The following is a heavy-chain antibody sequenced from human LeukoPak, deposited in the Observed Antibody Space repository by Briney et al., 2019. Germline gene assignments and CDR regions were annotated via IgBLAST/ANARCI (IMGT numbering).Heavy chain of an antibody. Sequence: PGGSLRLSCAASGFSFSNYAIHWVRQAPGKGLEYVSAISSNEGSTYYANSVKGRFTISRDNSKNTLFLQMGSLRAEDMAVYYCARGPRYFDWPLPYFDYWGQGTLVTVSS. CDR3: ARGPRYFDWPLPYFDY. CDR1: GFSFSNYA. V-gene: IGHV3-64*01. J-gene: IGHJ4*02. D-gene: IGHD3-9*01. CDR2: ISSNEGST.